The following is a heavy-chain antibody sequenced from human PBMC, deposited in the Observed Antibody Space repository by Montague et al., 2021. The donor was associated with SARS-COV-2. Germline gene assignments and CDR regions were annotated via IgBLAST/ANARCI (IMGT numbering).Heavy chain of an antibody. CDR3: ARQPQELDENYFDY. J-gene: IGHJ4*02. D-gene: IGHD1-1*01. V-gene: IGHV3-48*03. CDR2: ISSSGSTI. CDR1: GFTFSSYE. Sequence: SLRLSCAASGFTFSSYEMNWVRQAPGKGLEWVSYISSSGSTIYHXXSLKGRFTISRDNAKNSLYLQMNSLRAEDTAIYYCARQPQELDENYFDYWGQGTLVTVSS.